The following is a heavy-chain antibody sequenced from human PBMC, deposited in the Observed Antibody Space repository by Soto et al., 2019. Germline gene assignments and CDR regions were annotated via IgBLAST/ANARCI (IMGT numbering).Heavy chain of an antibody. D-gene: IGHD3-16*01. V-gene: IGHV4-4*02. CDR2: MYHSGST. J-gene: IGHJ3*02. Sequence: QVQLQESGPGLVKPSGTLSLTCEVSGGSISSIYWWSWVRQPPGKGLVWIGAMYHSGSTNYNPSLNIRVTISVPESNHQFVVELTPVTAADKPVYYCARLHMSTFRGHDSRAFEIWGPGTMVSVSS. CDR3: ARLHMSTFRGHDSRAFEI. CDR1: GGSISSIYW.